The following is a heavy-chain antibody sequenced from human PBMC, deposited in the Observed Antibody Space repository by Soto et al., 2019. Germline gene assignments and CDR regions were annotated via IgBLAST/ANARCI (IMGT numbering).Heavy chain of an antibody. Sequence: DVKLLESGGGFIHPGGSLRLSCAASGFSFSSFAMNWVRQAPGKGLEWVTIISGSADSTFYADSVKGRFTISRDNSKSTLYLQINSLRAEDTAVYYCAKTRGAMIYAISVYGMDVWGQGTTVTVSS. CDR3: AKTRGAMIYAISVYGMDV. CDR1: GFSFSSFA. V-gene: IGHV3-23*01. J-gene: IGHJ6*02. D-gene: IGHD2-8*01. CDR2: ISGSADST.